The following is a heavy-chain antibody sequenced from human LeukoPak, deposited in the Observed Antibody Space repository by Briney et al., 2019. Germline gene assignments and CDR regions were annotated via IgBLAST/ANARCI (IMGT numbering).Heavy chain of an antibody. CDR1: GSTFDNDG. D-gene: IGHD2-15*01. J-gene: IGHJ4*02. CDR3: ARWIVVAVAATPYTPMDRRQYFDY. Sequence: PAESLSLSCTASGSTFDNDGMYWVRQAPREGLQRVSAINGNGGTTAYAHSVKGRFTISRDNAKSSLCLQMNRLRAEDTALYYCARWIVVAVAATPYTPMDRRQYFDYWGQGTLVTVSS. CDR2: INGNGGTT. V-gene: IGHV3-20*04.